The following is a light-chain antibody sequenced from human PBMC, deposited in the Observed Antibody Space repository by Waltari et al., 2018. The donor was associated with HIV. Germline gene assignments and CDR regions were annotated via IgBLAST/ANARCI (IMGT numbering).Light chain of an antibody. CDR2: EVS. V-gene: IGLV2-14*01. J-gene: IGLJ3*02. Sequence: SALTQPASVSGSPGQSITISCTGTSSDVGGYNYVSWYQQHPGEAPKFLIYEVSNRPSGVSNRFSGSKSGNTASLTISGLQADDEADYYCSSYTSNTFWVFGGGTKLTVL. CDR3: SSYTSNTFWV. CDR1: SSDVGGYNY.